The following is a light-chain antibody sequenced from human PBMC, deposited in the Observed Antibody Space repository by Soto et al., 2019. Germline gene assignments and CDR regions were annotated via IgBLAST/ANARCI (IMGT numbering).Light chain of an antibody. CDR1: SGDVGANNY. V-gene: IGLV2-14*01. CDR3: SSYINSITFVV. Sequence: QSALTQPASVSGSPGQPITISCTGTSGDVGANNYVSWYQHHPGKAPKLLIYEVSNRPSGVSSRFSGSKSGNTASLTISGLQAEDEADYYCSSYINSITFVVFGGGTKLTVL. CDR2: EVS. J-gene: IGLJ2*01.